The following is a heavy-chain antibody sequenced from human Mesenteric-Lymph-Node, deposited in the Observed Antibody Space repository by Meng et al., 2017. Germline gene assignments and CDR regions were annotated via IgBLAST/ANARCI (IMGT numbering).Heavy chain of an antibody. D-gene: IGHD3-10*01. J-gene: IGHJ4*02. CDR3: ARATVTGSGGFDY. CDR1: GDSISSINW. Sequence: QVQLQESGPGLVKPSGTLSLTCTVSGDSISSINWWSWVRQPPGKGLEWIGEIYHSGSTNYNPSLKSRVTISVDKSKNQFSLKLSSVTAADTAVYYCARATVTGSGGFDYWGLGTLVTVPS. V-gene: IGHV4-4*02. CDR2: IYHSGST.